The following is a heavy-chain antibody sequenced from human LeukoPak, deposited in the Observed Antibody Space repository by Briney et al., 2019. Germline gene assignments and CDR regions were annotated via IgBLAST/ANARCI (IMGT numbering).Heavy chain of an antibody. V-gene: IGHV3-30*02. CDR3: AKGYGESHFDS. Sequence: PGGSLRLSCSASGFTFRTYGMHWVRQAPGKGLEWVAFIRFDGSNQYYADSVKGRFTISRDNSNNTLSLQMNTLSGDDTAVYFCAKGYGESHFDSWGQGTLVTVSS. CDR2: IRFDGSNQ. D-gene: IGHD5-18*01. CDR1: GFTFRTYG. J-gene: IGHJ4*02.